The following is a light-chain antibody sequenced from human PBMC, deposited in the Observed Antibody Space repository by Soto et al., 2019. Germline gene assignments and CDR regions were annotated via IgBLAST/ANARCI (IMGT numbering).Light chain of an antibody. CDR1: RRVSSY. V-gene: IGKV3-20*01. CDR3: QQYGSSPRT. Sequence: ETVLTQSPATLSLSPGDRATLSCRASRRVSSYLAWYQQKAGQAPRLLIYDASNRAAGTPGRFSGSGSGTDFTLTISRLEPEDFAVYYCQQYGSSPRTFGQGTKVDIK. CDR2: DAS. J-gene: IGKJ1*01.